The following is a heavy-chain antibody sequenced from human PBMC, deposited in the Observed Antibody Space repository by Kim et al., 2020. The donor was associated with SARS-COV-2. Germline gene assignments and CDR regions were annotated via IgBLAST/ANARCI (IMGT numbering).Heavy chain of an antibody. J-gene: IGHJ4*02. V-gene: IGHV3-33*06. D-gene: IGHD4-17*01. CDR3: AKEWYGGDYFDY. Sequence: YYAAAVKGRFTIYRDNSKNTLYLQMNSLRAEDTAVYYCAKEWYGGDYFDYWGQGTLVTVSS.